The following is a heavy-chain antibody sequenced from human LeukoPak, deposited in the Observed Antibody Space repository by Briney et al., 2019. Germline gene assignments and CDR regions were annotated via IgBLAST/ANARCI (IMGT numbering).Heavy chain of an antibody. J-gene: IGHJ4*02. CDR2: INHSGST. CDR1: GGSFSGYY. V-gene: IGHV4-34*01. D-gene: IGHD1-7*01. Sequence: SETLSLTCAVYGGSFSGYYWSWIRQPPGKGLGWIGEINHSGSTNYNPSLKSRVTISVDTSKNQFSLKLSSVTAADTAVYYCARGGGGNWNYYRFWGQGTLVTVSS. CDR3: ARGGGGNWNYYRF.